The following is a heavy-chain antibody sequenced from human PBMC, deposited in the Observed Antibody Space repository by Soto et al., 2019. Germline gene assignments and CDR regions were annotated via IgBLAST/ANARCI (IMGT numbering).Heavy chain of an antibody. V-gene: IGHV1-18*01. Sequence: XSVKVSCKASGYSFSSYGINWVRQAPGQGLEWMGWISAYNGNTNYAQKLQGRVTMTTDTSTSTAYMELRSLRSDDTAVYYCARDKGAIFGETNWFDPWGQGTLVTVSS. D-gene: IGHD3-3*01. CDR3: ARDKGAIFGETNWFDP. CDR2: ISAYNGNT. J-gene: IGHJ5*02. CDR1: GYSFSSYG.